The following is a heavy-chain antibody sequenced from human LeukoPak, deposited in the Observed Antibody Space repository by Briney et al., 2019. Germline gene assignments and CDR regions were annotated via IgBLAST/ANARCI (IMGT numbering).Heavy chain of an antibody. CDR2: IRSESNSYAT. CDR1: GFSFSGSA. CDR3: TGSSKRYCSGEKCHSDYYYYGMDI. D-gene: IGHD2-15*01. V-gene: IGHV3-73*01. J-gene: IGHJ6*04. Sequence: HPGGSLRLSCAASGFSFSGSAMHWVRQASGKGLEWLGRIRSESNSYATAYAASVNGRFTISRDDSKSTAYLQMDSLKAEDTAVYYCTGSSKRYCSGEKCHSDYYYYGMDIWGKGTTVTVSS.